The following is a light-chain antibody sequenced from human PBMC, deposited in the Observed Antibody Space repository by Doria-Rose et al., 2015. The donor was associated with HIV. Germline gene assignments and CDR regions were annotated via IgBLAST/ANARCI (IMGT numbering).Light chain of an antibody. Sequence: TQSPESLGMSLGERATLNCKSNQSLLYTSKNYLAWCQQKPGRPPKLLIYWASTRQSGVPARFSGSGSGTDFTLTISSLEAEDVAVYYCQQYYDTPSFGPGTTVDIK. V-gene: IGKV4-1*01. CDR2: WAS. CDR1: QSLLYTSKNY. J-gene: IGKJ3*01. CDR3: QQYYDTPS.